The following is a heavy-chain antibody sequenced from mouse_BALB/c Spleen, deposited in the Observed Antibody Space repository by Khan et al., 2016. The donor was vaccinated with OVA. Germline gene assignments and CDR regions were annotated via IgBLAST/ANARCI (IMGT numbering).Heavy chain of an antibody. CDR2: TSTGGGIT. CDR3: GRHSDWEWAMDY. D-gene: IGHD4-1*01. J-gene: IGHJ4*01. V-gene: IGHV5-12-1*01. Sequence: EVELVESGGGLVKPGGSLKLSCAASGFAFSSYDMSWVRQTPGKRLTWVAYTSTGGGITSYADTVRGRFTISRDNAKNTLYLQMSSLNSEDTAMYYCGRHSDWEWAMDYWGQGTSVTVSS. CDR1: GFAFSSYD.